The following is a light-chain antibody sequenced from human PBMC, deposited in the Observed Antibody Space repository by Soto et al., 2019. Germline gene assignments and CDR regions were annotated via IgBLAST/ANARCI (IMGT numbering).Light chain of an antibody. J-gene: IGKJ1*01. Sequence: AIQMTQSPSSLSASVGDRVTIPCRASQGIRNDLGWYQQTQGKPPKLLIYAASSLQSGVPSRFRGSGSGTDFTLTISRLQPEDFATYYCLQDYNYPVTFGQGTKVDIK. CDR3: LQDYNYPVT. V-gene: IGKV1-6*01. CDR1: QGIRND. CDR2: AAS.